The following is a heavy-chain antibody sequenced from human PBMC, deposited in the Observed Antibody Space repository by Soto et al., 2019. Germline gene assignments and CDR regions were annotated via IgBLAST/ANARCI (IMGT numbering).Heavy chain of an antibody. CDR1: GYTFTSYG. J-gene: IGHJ2*01. D-gene: IGHD3-3*01. CDR2: ISAYNGNT. Sequence: QVQLVQSGAEVTKPGASVKVSCKASGYTFTSYGISWVRQAPGQGLEWMGWISAYNGNTNYAQKLQGRVTMTTHTSTSTAYMELRSLRSDDTAVYYCARDSYYDFWSGQPGTHFDLWGRGTLVTVSS. V-gene: IGHV1-18*01. CDR3: ARDSYYDFWSGQPGTHFDL.